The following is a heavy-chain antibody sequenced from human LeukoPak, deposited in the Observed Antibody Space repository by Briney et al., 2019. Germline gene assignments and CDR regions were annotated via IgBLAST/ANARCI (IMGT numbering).Heavy chain of an antibody. Sequence: GGSLRLSCAASGFTFSSYGMHWVRQAPGKGLEWVAVISYDGSNKYYADSVKGRFTISRDNSKNTLYLQMNSLRVEDTAIYYCAKVVGGNSDYWGQGTPVTVSS. CDR2: ISYDGSNK. CDR1: GFTFSSYG. D-gene: IGHD4-23*01. CDR3: AKVVGGNSDY. V-gene: IGHV3-30*18. J-gene: IGHJ4*02.